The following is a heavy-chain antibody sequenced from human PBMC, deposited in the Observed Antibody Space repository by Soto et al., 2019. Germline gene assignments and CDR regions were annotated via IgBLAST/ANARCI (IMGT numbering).Heavy chain of an antibody. V-gene: IGHV1-2*04. CDR2: INPNSGGT. Sequence: ASVKVSCKASGYTFTGYYMHWVRQAPGQGLEWMGWINPNSGGTNYAQKFQGWVTMTRDTSISTAYMELSRLRSDDTAVYYCARASTISSDGMDVWGQGTTVTVSS. J-gene: IGHJ6*02. D-gene: IGHD3-3*01. CDR1: GYTFTGYY. CDR3: ARASTISSDGMDV.